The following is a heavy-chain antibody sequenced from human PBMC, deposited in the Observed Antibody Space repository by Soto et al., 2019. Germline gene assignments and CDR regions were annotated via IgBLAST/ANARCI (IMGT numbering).Heavy chain of an antibody. J-gene: IGHJ6*02. D-gene: IGHD1-1*01. Sequence: EVQLLEAGGGLVQPGGSLRLSCGASGFTFSDNAMTWVRQAPGKGLEWVSSISDDGDSTYYADSVKGRVTISRDNSKNTMFRQLSSLGAEDTAVYYCAKYLSTAVNDVLDVWGQGTSVTVSS. CDR3: AKYLSTAVNDVLDV. V-gene: IGHV3-23*01. CDR1: GFTFSDNA. CDR2: ISDDGDST.